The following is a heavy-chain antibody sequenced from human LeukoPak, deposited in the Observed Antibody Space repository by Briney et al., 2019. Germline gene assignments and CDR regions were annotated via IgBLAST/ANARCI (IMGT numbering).Heavy chain of an antibody. CDR2: ISYIGST. CDR3: ARDLVTVTKGFDI. Sequence: SETLSLTCAVSTDSFSSHYWTWIRQPPGKGLEWIGYISYIGSTNYNPSLRSRVTISIDTSKNQFSLKLTSVTAADTAVYYCARDLVTVTKGFDIWGQGTMVSVSS. CDR1: TDSFSSHY. V-gene: IGHV4-59*11. J-gene: IGHJ3*02. D-gene: IGHD4-17*01.